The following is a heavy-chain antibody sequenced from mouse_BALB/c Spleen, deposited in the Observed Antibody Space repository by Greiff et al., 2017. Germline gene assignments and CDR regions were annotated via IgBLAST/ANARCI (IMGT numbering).Heavy chain of an antibody. D-gene: IGHD2-3*01. J-gene: IGHJ4*01. CDR3: ARGGYFFYAMDY. CDR1: GFTFSSFG. CDR2: ISSGSSTI. V-gene: IGHV5-17*02. Sequence: DVMLVESGGGLVQPGGSRKLSCAASGFTFSSFGMHWVRQAPEKGLEWVAYISSGSSTIYYADTVKGRFTISRDNPKNTLFLQMTSLRSEDTAMYYCARGGYFFYAMDYWGQGTSVTVSS.